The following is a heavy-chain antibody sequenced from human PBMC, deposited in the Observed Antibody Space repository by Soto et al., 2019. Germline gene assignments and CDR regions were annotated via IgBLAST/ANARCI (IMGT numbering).Heavy chain of an antibody. CDR2: IKSKTDGGTT. CDR1: GFTFSNAW. D-gene: IGHD3-22*01. CDR3: TTDGIGYYDRSGQIQRVDY. Sequence: EVQLVESGGGLVKPGGSLRLSCAASGFTFSNAWMNWVRQAPGKGLEWVGRIKSKTDGGTTDYTAPVKGTFTISRDDSNNTLHLQMNRLKTEPTAVYYCTTDGIGYYDRSGQIQRVDYWRQGTLVTVSS. J-gene: IGHJ4*02. V-gene: IGHV3-15*07.